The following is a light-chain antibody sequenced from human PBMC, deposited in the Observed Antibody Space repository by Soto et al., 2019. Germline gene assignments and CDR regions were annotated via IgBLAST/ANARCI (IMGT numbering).Light chain of an antibody. CDR1: QSVSRR. CDR2: DAS. Sequence: DIQMTQSPSTLSASVGDRITITCRASQSVSRRLAWFQQKPGKPPKLLIYDASSLESGVPSRFSGRGSGTEFTLTISSLQPDDCATYYCHTYNSYSLHTFGQGTKLEIK. CDR3: HTYNSYSLHT. J-gene: IGKJ2*01. V-gene: IGKV1-5*01.